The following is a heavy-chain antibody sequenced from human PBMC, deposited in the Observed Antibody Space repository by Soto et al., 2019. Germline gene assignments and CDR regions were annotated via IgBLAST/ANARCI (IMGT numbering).Heavy chain of an antibody. J-gene: IGHJ3*02. CDR2: IYYSGST. Sequence: QVQLQESGPGLVKPSQTLSLTCSVSGGSISSGGHYWSWIRQHPGKGLEWIGYIYYSGSTYYNPSLKSRVTISVDTSKNQFSLKLSSVTVADTDVYYCASEFGGFGDVGGALHIWGQGTMVTVSS. D-gene: IGHD3-10*01. V-gene: IGHV4-31*03. CDR1: GGSISSGGHY. CDR3: ASEFGGFGDVGGALHI.